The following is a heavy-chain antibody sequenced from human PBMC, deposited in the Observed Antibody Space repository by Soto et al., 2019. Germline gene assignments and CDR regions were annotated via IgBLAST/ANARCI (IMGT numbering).Heavy chain of an antibody. Sequence: SETLSLTCSVGVDSISRGSDSWTWTRQPPGKRLECLGYIYNTRSTNYNPPLKSRVTISVDTSKNQVSLMLTAVTAADTAVHYYERKSTGYGYGDFWGHGVLVTVSS. CDR3: ERKSTGYGYGDF. D-gene: IGHD4-17*01. CDR1: VDSISRGSDS. J-gene: IGHJ4*01. CDR2: IYNTRST. V-gene: IGHV4-61*01.